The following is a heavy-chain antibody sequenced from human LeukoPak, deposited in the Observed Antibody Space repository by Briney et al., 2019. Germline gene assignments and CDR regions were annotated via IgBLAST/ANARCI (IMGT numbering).Heavy chain of an antibody. V-gene: IGHV3-66*01. D-gene: IGHD6-25*01. Sequence: GGSLRLSCAGSGFTVSSSYMSWVRQAPGKGLEWVSVLYGDGTTYYVDSVKGRFTTSRDDSKNTVSLQMNSLRVEDTAMYYCARASYSGWTASHDSWGQGTLATVSP. CDR3: ARASYSGWTASHDS. J-gene: IGHJ5*01. CDR2: LYGDGTT. CDR1: GFTVSSSY.